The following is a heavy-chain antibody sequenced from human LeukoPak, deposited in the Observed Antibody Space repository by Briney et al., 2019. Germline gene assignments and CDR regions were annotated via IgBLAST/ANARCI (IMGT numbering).Heavy chain of an antibody. V-gene: IGHV4-59*11. Sequence: SETLSLTCTVSGGSISSHYWSWIRQPPGKGLEWIGYIYYSGSTNYNPSLKSRVTISADTSKNQFSLKLSSVTAADTAVYYCARETRDAFDIWGQGTMVTVSS. CDR2: IYYSGST. CDR1: GGSISSHY. J-gene: IGHJ3*02. CDR3: ARETRDAFDI. D-gene: IGHD4-23*01.